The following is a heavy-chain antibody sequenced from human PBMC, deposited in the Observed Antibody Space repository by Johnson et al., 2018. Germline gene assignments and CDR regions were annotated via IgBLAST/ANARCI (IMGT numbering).Heavy chain of an antibody. J-gene: IGHJ6*02. CDR2: IYYSGST. D-gene: IGHD6-19*01. CDR1: GGSISSSSYY. V-gene: IGHV4-39*01. CDR3: ARQRGYSSGWVNYYYGMDV. Sequence: QVQLQESGPGLVKPSETLSLTCTVSGGSISSSSYYWGWIRQPPGKGLEWIGSIYYSGSTYYNPSFKSRVTISVDTSKNQFSLKLSSVTAADTAVYYCARQRGYSSGWVNYYYGMDVLGQGTTVTVSS.